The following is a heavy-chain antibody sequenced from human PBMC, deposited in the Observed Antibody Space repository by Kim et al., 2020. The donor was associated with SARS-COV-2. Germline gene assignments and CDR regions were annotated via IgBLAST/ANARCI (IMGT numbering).Heavy chain of an antibody. CDR1: GGSFSGYY. V-gene: IGHV4-34*01. D-gene: IGHD5-12*01. Sequence: SETLSLTCAVYGGSFSGYYWSWIRQPPGKGLEWIGEINHSGSTNYNPSLKSRVTISVDTSKNQFSLKLSSVTAADTAVYYCARGLSGNIERYFDYWGQGTLVTVSS. CDR2: INHSGST. CDR3: ARGLSGNIERYFDY. J-gene: IGHJ4*02.